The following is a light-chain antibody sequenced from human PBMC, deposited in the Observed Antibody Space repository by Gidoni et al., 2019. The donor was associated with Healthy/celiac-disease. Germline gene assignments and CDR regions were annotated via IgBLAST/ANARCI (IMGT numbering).Light chain of an antibody. CDR3: GTWDSSLSAPVV. CDR2: YNN. J-gene: IGLJ2*01. Sequence: SVLTPPPSASAAPGQKVTISCSGSRSNIGNNYVSWYQQLPGTAPKLLIFYNNKRPSGIPDRFSGSKSGTSATLGITGLQTGDEADYYCGTWDSSLSAPVVFGGGTKLTVL. CDR1: RSNIGNNY. V-gene: IGLV1-51*01.